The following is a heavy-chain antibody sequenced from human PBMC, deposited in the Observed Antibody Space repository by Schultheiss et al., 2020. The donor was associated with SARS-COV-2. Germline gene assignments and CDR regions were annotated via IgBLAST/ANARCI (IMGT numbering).Heavy chain of an antibody. CDR2: ISWNSGSI. D-gene: IGHD2-15*01. V-gene: IGHV3-NL1*01. Sequence: GGSLRLSCAASGFTFSSYSMNWVRQAPGKGLEWVSGISWNSGSIGYADSVKGRFTISRDNSKNTLYLQMNSLRAEDTAVYYCASGAVSSPQGDYYYYYGMDVWGQGTTVTVSS. CDR1: GFTFSSYS. CDR3: ASGAVSSPQGDYYYYYGMDV. J-gene: IGHJ6*02.